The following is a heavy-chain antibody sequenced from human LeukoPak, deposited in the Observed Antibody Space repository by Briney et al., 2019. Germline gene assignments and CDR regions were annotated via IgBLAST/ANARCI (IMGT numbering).Heavy chain of an antibody. J-gene: IGHJ3*02. CDR3: AREGVRRGFDI. CDR2: IKQDGSEK. D-gene: IGHD2-21*01. Sequence: GGSLRLSCAGSGFTFSSYWMSWVRQAPGKGLEWVANIKQDGSEKYYVDSVKGRFTISRDNAKNSLYLQMNSLRAEDTAVYYCAREGVRRGFDIWGQGTMVTVSS. V-gene: IGHV3-7*01. CDR1: GFTFSSYW.